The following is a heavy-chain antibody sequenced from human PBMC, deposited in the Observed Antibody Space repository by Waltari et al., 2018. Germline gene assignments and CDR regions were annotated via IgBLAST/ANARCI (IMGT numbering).Heavy chain of an antibody. CDR2: SFPGDSNT. CDR3: IRHPDLRYCSDDNCHTRLDV. D-gene: IGHD2-15*01. Sequence: EVQLVQSGAEVTRPGESLQISCKVSGYSFTYYWIPWVRQRPGNGLEGVGLSFPGDSNTRYSPSFQGQVSISVDKSINTAYLQWNSLKASDTAVYYCIRHPDLRYCSDDNCHTRLDVWGQGTMVTVSS. CDR1: GYSFTYYW. J-gene: IGHJ3*01. V-gene: IGHV5-51*01.